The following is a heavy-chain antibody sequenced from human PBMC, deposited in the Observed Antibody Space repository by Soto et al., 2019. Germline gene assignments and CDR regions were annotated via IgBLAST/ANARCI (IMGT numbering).Heavy chain of an antibody. V-gene: IGHV3-30-3*01. Sequence: PGGSLRLSCAASGFTFSHLALHWVRQAPGKGMEWVAIISSDGTYKYYADSVKGRFTVSRDNSKNTVYLQMNSLRAEDTALYYCAREKWTDIATPNDAFDIWGQGTMVTVSS. CDR3: AREKWTDIATPNDAFDI. CDR2: ISSDGTYK. J-gene: IGHJ3*02. D-gene: IGHD5-12*01. CDR1: GFTFSHLA.